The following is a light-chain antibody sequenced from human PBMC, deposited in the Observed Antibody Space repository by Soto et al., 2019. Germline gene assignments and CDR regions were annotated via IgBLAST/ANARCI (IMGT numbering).Light chain of an antibody. CDR1: QSVSDNY. J-gene: IGKJ3*01. CDR2: GAS. CDR3: QQYRSTPFT. V-gene: IGKV3-20*01. Sequence: EIVLTQSPGTLSLSPGERATLSCRASQSVSDNYLAWFQQKPGQAPRLLIYGASSRATGIPDRFSGSGSGTDFTLPISRLEPEDFAVYYCQQYRSTPFTFGPGTKVDIK.